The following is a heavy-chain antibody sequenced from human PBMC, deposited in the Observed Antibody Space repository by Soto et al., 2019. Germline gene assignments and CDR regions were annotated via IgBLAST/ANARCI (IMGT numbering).Heavy chain of an antibody. D-gene: IGHD5-18*01. CDR2: ISAYNGNT. CDR1: GYTFTSYG. V-gene: IGHV1-18*01. CDR3: ARSEQYSAHNWFDP. Sequence: KASGYTFTSYGISWVRQAPGQGLEWMGWISAYNGNTNYAQKLQGRVTMTTDTSTGTAYMELRSLRSDDTAVYYCARSEQYSAHNWFDPWGQGTLVTVSS. J-gene: IGHJ5*02.